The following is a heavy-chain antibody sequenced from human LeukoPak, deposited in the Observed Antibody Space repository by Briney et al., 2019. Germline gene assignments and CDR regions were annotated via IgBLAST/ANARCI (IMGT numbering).Heavy chain of an antibody. CDR2: IYYSGST. V-gene: IGHV4-59*01. J-gene: IGHJ6*03. CDR1: GGSISSYY. D-gene: IGHD5-18*01. Sequence: SETLSLTCTVSGGSISSYYWSWIRQPPGKGLEWIGYIYYSGSTNYNPSLKRRVTISVDTSKNQFSLKLSSVTAADTAVYYCARQGYSYGPTDYYYYMDVWGKGTTVTVSS. CDR3: ARQGYSYGPTDYYYYMDV.